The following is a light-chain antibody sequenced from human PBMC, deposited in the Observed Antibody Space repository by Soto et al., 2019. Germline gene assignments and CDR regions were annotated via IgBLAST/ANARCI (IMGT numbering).Light chain of an antibody. CDR2: WAS. CDR3: QQYYSTPRT. V-gene: IGKV4-1*01. Sequence: DIVMTQSPDSLAVSLGERATINCKSSQSVLYSSNTKNYLAWYQQKPGQPPKLLIYWASTRESGVPDRFSGSASGPDFPLTISSLQAEDVAVYYCQQYYSTPRTFGQGTKVEIK. J-gene: IGKJ1*01. CDR1: QSVLYSSNTKNY.